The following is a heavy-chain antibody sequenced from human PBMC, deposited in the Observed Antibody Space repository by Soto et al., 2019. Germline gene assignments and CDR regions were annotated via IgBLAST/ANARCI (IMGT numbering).Heavy chain of an antibody. V-gene: IGHV4-59*01. Sequence: SETLSLTCTVSGGPISSFYWSWIRQPPGKGLEWIGHIYYSGRTNYKPSLKSRVTISVDTSKNQLSLKLTSVTAADTAVYYCARSDDYGDYGYYYYGMDIWGQGTPVTVSS. CDR3: ARSDDYGDYGYYYYGMDI. D-gene: IGHD4-17*01. CDR2: IYYSGRT. J-gene: IGHJ6*02. CDR1: GGPISSFY.